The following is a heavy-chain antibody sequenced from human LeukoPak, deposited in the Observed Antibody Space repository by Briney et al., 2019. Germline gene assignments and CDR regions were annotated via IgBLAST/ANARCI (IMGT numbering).Heavy chain of an antibody. D-gene: IGHD6-13*01. CDR1: GFSLSTSGVG. Sequence: SGPTLVNPTQTLTLTCTFSGFSLSTSGVGVGWIRQPPGKALEWLALIYWDDDKRYSPSLKSRLTITKDTSKNQVVLTMTNMDPVDTATHYCAHAISIAAAPYYFDYWGQGTLVTVSS. CDR2: IYWDDDK. V-gene: IGHV2-5*02. CDR3: AHAISIAAAPYYFDY. J-gene: IGHJ4*02.